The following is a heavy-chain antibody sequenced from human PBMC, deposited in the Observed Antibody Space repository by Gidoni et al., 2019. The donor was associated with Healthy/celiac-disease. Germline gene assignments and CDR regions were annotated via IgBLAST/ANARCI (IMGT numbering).Heavy chain of an antibody. J-gene: IGHJ4*02. CDR1: GYTFTSYG. CDR2: ISAYNGNT. CDR3: ARVKPGDLFDY. Sequence: HVQLVQSGAEVKKPGASVKVSCKASGYTFTSYGISWVRQAPGQGLEWMGWISAYNGNTNYAQKRQGRATMTTDTSTSTADRELRSLRSDDTAVYYCARVKPGDLFDYWGQGTLVTVSS. V-gene: IGHV1-18*01. D-gene: IGHD7-27*01.